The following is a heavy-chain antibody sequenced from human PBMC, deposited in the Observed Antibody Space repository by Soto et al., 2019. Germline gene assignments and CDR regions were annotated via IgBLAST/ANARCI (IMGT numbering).Heavy chain of an antibody. CDR2: IYNSGST. Sequence: QVQLQESGPGLVKPSETLSLTCTVSGGSISSYYWSWIRQPAWKGLEWIGRIYNSGSTNYNPSLQSRVTISVDTSKIHCSLELSAVTAAETDVYDCAREHPGYCSGGSCYSGWLVPWGQGTLVTVSS. CDR3: AREHPGYCSGGSCYSGWLVP. D-gene: IGHD2-15*01. V-gene: IGHV4-4*07. J-gene: IGHJ5*02. CDR1: GGSISSYY.